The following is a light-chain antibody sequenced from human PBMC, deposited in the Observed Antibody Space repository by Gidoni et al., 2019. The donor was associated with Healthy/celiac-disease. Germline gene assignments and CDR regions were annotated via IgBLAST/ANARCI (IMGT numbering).Light chain of an antibody. CDR2: DVS. V-gene: IGLV2-14*03. J-gene: IGLJ2*01. Sequence: QSALTQPASVSGSPGQSITIAFTGTSSDVCSNNYVSCDQQHTGKAPILNIYDVSNRPSVVSNRFSGSKAGNTASLTISGLQAEDEADYYCSSYTSSSPVVFGGGTKLTVL. CDR3: SSYTSSSPVV. CDR1: SSDVCSNNY.